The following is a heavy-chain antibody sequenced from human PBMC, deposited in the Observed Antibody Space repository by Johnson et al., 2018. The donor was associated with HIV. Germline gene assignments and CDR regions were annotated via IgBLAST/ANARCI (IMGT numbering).Heavy chain of an antibody. CDR2: ISSSGSTI. J-gene: IGHJ3*02. V-gene: IGHV3-11*04. CDR3: ALSGGAAAYDAFDI. Sequence: QVQLVESGGGLVQPGGSLRLSCVASGFTFSDYYMTWVRQAPGKGLEWVSYISSSGSTIYSADSVKGRFTISRDNAKNTLYLQMNRLRAEDTAVYYCALSGGAAAYDAFDIWGQGTMVTVSS. CDR1: GFTFSDYY. D-gene: IGHD6-13*01.